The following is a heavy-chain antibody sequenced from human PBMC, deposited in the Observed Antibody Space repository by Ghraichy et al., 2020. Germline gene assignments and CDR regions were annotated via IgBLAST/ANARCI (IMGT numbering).Heavy chain of an antibody. V-gene: IGHV1-8*01. CDR1: GYTFTSYD. CDR3: ARGDGYRLIGWFDP. CDR2: MNPNSGNT. Sequence: ASVKVSCKASGYTFTSYDINWVRQATGQGLEWMGWMNPNSGNTGYEQKFQGRVTMTRNTSISTAYMELSSLRSEDTAVYYCARGDGYRLIGWFDPWGQGTLVTVSS. D-gene: IGHD5-24*01. J-gene: IGHJ5*02.